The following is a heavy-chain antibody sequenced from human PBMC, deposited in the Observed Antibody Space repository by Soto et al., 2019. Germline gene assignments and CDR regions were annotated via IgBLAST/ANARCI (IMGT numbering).Heavy chain of an antibody. CDR2: IYWDDDK. V-gene: IGHV2-5*02. CDR3: AHRFFGEGRATYYYDSSGYDAFDI. J-gene: IGHJ3*02. Sequence: SGPTLVKPTQTLTLTCTFSGFSLSTSGVGVGWIRQPPGKALEWLALIYWDDDKRYSPSLKSRLTITKDTSKNQVVLTMTNMDPVDTATYYCAHRFFGEGRATYYYDSSGYDAFDIWGQGTMVTVSS. D-gene: IGHD3-22*01. CDR1: GFSLSTSGVG.